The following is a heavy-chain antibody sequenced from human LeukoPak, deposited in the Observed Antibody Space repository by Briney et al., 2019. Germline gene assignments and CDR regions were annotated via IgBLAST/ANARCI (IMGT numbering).Heavy chain of an antibody. CDR2: MNPNSGNT. Sequence: GASVKVSCKASGYTFTSYDIHWVRQATGQGLEWMGWMNPNSGNTGYAQKFRGRVTMTRNTSISTAYMELSSLRSEDTAVYYCARGGLVWFGELLDPWYFDYWGQGTLVTVSS. CDR3: ARGGLVWFGELLDPWYFDY. V-gene: IGHV1-8*01. J-gene: IGHJ4*02. CDR1: GYTFTSYD. D-gene: IGHD3-10*01.